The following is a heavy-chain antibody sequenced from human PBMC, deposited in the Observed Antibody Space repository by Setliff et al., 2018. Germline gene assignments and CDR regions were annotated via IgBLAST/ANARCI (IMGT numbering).Heavy chain of an antibody. CDR2: ITDGGGST. CDR1: GGSISTSS. Sequence: ETLSLTCTVSGGSISTSSYWGWVRQAPGKGLEWVSAITDGGGSTFYVDSVKGRFTISRDNSKNTLYLQMNSLRAEDTAVYYCAKVPGIATAGQTDRYYYCYYYMDVWGKGTTVTVSS. V-gene: IGHV3-23*01. J-gene: IGHJ6*03. D-gene: IGHD6-13*01. CDR3: AKVPGIATAGQTDRYYYCYYYMDV.